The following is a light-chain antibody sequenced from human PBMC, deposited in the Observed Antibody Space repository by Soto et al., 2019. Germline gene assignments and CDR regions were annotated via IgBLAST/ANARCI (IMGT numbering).Light chain of an antibody. J-gene: IGKJ3*01. V-gene: IGKV1-27*01. CDR1: QGIRNF. CDR2: AAS. Sequence: DIQMTQSPTSLSASVGDRVTITCRASQGIRNFVAWYRQKPGKAPKLLIYAASTLQSGFPSRFSGSGSGTDFTLTINSLQPEDVATYSCQKYSSVPVFGPGTKVEIK. CDR3: QKYSSVPV.